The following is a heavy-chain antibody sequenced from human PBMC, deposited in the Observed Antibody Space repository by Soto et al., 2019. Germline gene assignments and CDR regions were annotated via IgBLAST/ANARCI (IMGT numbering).Heavy chain of an antibody. J-gene: IGHJ4*02. V-gene: IGHV1-46*01. Sequence: GASVKVSCKASGYTFTNYYMHWVRQAPGQGLEWMGIIKPSGGSASYAQKFQGRITMTRDTSTSTAYMDLSSLRSEDTAVYYCARSWFQMINGFDYWGQGTLVTVSS. CDR3: ARSWFQMINGFDY. CDR2: IKPSGGSA. D-gene: IGHD3-10*01. CDR1: GYTFTNYY.